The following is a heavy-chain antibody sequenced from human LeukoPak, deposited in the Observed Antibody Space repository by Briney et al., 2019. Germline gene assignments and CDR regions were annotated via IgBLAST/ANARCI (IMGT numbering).Heavy chain of an antibody. J-gene: IGHJ3*01. CDR2: ISRTT. CDR1: GFTFSSYS. CDR3: ARDTDYAFDV. V-gene: IGHV3-48*01. Sequence: GGCLRLSCAASGFTFSSYSFNWVRQAPGKGLEWVSYISRTTSYADSVKGRFTISRDNAKSSLYLQMNSLRAEDTAVYYCARDTDYAFDVWGQGTMVTVSS.